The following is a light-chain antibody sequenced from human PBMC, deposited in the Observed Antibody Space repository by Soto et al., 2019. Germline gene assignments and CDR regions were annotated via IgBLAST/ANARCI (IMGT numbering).Light chain of an antibody. Sequence: QSVLTQPASVSGSPGQSITISCSGTSSDVGAFNYVSWYQHHPGKAPKLLIYEVTNRPSGVSNRFSGSKSGNTASLTISGLHAEDEADYYCRSYTSLSTLVFGTGTKVTVL. CDR3: RSYTSLSTLV. CDR1: SSDVGAFNY. CDR2: EVT. V-gene: IGLV2-14*01. J-gene: IGLJ1*01.